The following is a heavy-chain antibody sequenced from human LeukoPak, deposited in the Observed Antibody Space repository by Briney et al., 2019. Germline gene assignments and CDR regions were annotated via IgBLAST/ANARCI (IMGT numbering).Heavy chain of an antibody. CDR1: DDSISSSTYY. V-gene: IGHV4-39*07. D-gene: IGHD6-19*01. CDR2: LYYSGKT. Sequence: SDTLSLTCIISDDSISSSTYYWGWIRQPPGKGLEWIGTLYYSGKTYYNPSPKSRVTISIDTSKNQFSLNLSSVTAADTAVYYCAREGWQWLVHAFDIWGQGTMVTVSS. CDR3: AREGWQWLVHAFDI. J-gene: IGHJ3*02.